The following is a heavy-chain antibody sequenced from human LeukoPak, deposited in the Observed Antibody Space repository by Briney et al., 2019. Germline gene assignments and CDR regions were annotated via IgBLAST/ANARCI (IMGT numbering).Heavy chain of an antibody. CDR2: INWNGGST. V-gene: IGHV3-20*04. Sequence: GGSLRLSRAASGFTFDDYGMSWVRQAPGKGLEWVSGINWNGGSTGYADSVKGRFTISRDNAKNSLYLQMNSLRAEDTALYYCARSRGLITMVRGGGGYYYMDVWGKGTTVTVSS. J-gene: IGHJ6*03. CDR3: ARSRGLITMVRGGGGYYYMDV. CDR1: GFTFDDYG. D-gene: IGHD3-10*01.